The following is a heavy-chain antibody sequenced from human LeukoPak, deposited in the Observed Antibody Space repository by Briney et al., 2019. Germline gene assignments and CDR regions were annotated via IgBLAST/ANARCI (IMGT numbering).Heavy chain of an antibody. CDR3: ASAGSYYVSFDY. Sequence: VASVKVSCKASGYTFTSYGISWVRQAPGQGLEWMGIINPSGGSTSYAQKFQGRVTMTRDMSTSTVYMELSSLRSEDTAVYYCASAGSYYVSFDYWGQGTLVTVSS. CDR1: GYTFTSYG. D-gene: IGHD1-26*01. CDR2: INPSGGST. V-gene: IGHV1-46*01. J-gene: IGHJ4*02.